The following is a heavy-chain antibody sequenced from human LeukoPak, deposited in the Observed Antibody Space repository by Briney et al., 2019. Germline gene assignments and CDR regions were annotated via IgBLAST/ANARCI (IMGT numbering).Heavy chain of an antibody. CDR2: IIPIFGTA. CDR3: ATKYCSSTSCYDAFDI. V-gene: IGHV1-69*13. Sequence: SVKVSCKASGYTFTNYIINWVRQAPGQGLEWMGGIIPIFGTANYAQKFQGRVTITADESTSTAYMELSSLRSEDTAVYYCATKYCSSTSCYDAFDIWGQGTMVTVSS. J-gene: IGHJ3*02. D-gene: IGHD2-2*01. CDR1: GYTFTNYI.